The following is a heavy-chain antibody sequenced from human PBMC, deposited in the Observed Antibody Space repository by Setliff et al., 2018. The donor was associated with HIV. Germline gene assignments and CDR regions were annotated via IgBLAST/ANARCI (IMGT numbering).Heavy chain of an antibody. CDR3: ASLLEGPDYSSDFRYFDWFPDV. CDR2: IHTTGSP. CDR1: GVYISNYH. J-gene: IGHJ4*02. D-gene: IGHD3-9*01. Sequence: PSETLSLTCTISGVYISNYHWGWIRQPPGRGLEWIGSIHTTGSPKNNPSLQSRVSISIDMAKSLFSLELSSVTAADTAVYYCASLLEGPDYSSDFRYFDWFPDVWGQGTLVTVSS. V-gene: IGHV4-4*08.